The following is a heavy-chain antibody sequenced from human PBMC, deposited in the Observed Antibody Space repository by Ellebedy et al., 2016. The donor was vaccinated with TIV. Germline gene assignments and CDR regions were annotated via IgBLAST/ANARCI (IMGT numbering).Heavy chain of an antibody. CDR3: ARRSSRNVMDV. CDR1: GDSVSSNSAG. V-gene: IGHV6-1*01. CDR2: TYYRSKWYN. D-gene: IGHD6-13*01. J-gene: IGHJ6*02. Sequence: SQTLSLTCAISGDSVSSNSAGWNWIRQSPSRGLEWPGRTYYRSKWYNDYAVSGKSRITINPDTSKNQFSLQLNSVTPEDTAVYYCARRSSRNVMDVWGQGTTVTVSS.